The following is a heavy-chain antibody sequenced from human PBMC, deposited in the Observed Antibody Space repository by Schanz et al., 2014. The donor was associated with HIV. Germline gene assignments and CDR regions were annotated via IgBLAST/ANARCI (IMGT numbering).Heavy chain of an antibody. D-gene: IGHD3-3*01. Sequence: EVQILDFGGGFVHPGGSLRLSCVVSGLPFSTSTMTWVRQAPGKGLEWVSGISGGGGDTYYADSVKGRFTISRDNSKNTLYLQMNSLRAEDTAVYYCAKASESIFGVEGLDFWGQGTLVIVSS. J-gene: IGHJ4*02. CDR1: GLPFSTST. CDR2: ISGGGGDT. V-gene: IGHV3-23*01. CDR3: AKASESIFGVEGLDF.